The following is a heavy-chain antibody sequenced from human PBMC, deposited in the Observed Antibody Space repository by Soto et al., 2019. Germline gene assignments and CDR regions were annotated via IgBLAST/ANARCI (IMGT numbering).Heavy chain of an antibody. CDR3: ARVAPSPSYYYYYYMDV. J-gene: IGHJ6*03. CDR2: IYYTGRA. CDR1: GGSINSSVYY. Sequence: SETLSLTCTVSGGSINSSVYYWSWIRHHPGKGLEWIGYIYYTGRAYSSPSLKSRVTISVDTSKNQFSLKLNSVTAADTAVYYCARVAPSPSYYYYYYMDVWGKGTTVTVSS. D-gene: IGHD2-2*01. V-gene: IGHV4-31*03.